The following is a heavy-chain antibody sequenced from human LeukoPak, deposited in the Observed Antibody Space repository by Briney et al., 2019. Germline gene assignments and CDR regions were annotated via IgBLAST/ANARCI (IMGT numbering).Heavy chain of an antibody. V-gene: IGHV4-4*07. Sequence: PSETLSLTCTVSGGSISSYYWSWIRQPAGKGLEWIGRIYTSGSTNYNPSLKSRVTMSVDTSKNQFSLKLSSVTAADTAVYYCARELIEGGYSYGWNYWGQGILVTVSS. CDR2: IYTSGST. CDR1: GGSISSYY. CDR3: ARELIEGGYSYGWNY. J-gene: IGHJ4*02. D-gene: IGHD5-18*01.